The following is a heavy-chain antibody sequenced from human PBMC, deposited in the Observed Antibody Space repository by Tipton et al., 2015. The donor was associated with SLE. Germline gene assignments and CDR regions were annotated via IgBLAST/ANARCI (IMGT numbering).Heavy chain of an antibody. V-gene: IGHV6-1*01. CDR1: GDSVSSNSAA. D-gene: IGHD3-22*01. CDR3: ASGGYYYDSSGYYGWFDP. J-gene: IGHJ5*02. CDR2: TYYRSKGYN. Sequence: QVQLVQSGAEVKPSQTLSLTCAISGDSVSSNSAAWNWIRQSPSRGLEWLGRTYYRSKGYNDYAVSVKSRITINPDTSKNQFSLQLNSVTPEDTAVYYCASGGYYYDSSGYYGWFDPWGQGTLVTVSS.